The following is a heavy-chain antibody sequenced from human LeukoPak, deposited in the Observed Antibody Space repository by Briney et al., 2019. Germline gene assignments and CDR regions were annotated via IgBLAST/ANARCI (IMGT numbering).Heavy chain of an antibody. V-gene: IGHV4-59*08. CDR3: ARQYGYTYGPDY. D-gene: IGHD5-18*01. Sequence: PSETLCLTCAASGVSISSYYWNWIRQPPGKGLEWVGHIYYSGSTNYNPSLKSRVTISVDTSKDQFSLELSSVTAADTAVYYCARQYGYTYGPDYWGQGTLVTVSS. CDR2: IYYSGST. J-gene: IGHJ4*02. CDR1: GVSISSYY.